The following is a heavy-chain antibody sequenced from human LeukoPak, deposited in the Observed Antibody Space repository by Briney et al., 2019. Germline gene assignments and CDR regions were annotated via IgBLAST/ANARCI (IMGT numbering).Heavy chain of an antibody. CDR2: IYYSGST. D-gene: IGHD2-21*01. CDR1: GGSISSYY. CDR3: ARQSVIDYYYGMDV. J-gene: IGHJ6*02. Sequence: SETLSLTCTVSGGSISSYYWSWIRQPPGKGLEWIGYIYYSGSTNYNPSLKSRVTISVDTSKNQFSLKLSSVTAADTAVYYCARQSVIDYYYGMDVWGQGTTVTVSS. V-gene: IGHV4-59*08.